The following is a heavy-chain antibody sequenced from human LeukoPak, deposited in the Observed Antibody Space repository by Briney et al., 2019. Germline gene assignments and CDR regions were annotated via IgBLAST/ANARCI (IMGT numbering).Heavy chain of an antibody. CDR2: INHSGST. CDR1: GGSFSGYY. Sequence: PSETLSLTCAVYGGSFSGYYWSWIRQPTGKGLEWIGEINHSGSTNYNPSLKSRVTISVDTSKNQFSLKLSSVTAADTAVYYCARGRGYSHELFFDYWGQGTLVTVSS. D-gene: IGHD5-18*01. J-gene: IGHJ4*02. CDR3: ARGRGYSHELFFDY. V-gene: IGHV4-34*01.